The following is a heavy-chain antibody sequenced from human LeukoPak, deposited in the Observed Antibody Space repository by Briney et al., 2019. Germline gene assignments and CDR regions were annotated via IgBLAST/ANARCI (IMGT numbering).Heavy chain of an antibody. CDR2: IYYSGST. V-gene: IGHV4-59*01. Sequence: SETLSLTCTVSGGSISSYYWSWIRQPPGKGLEWIGYIYYSGSTNYNPSLKSRVTIPVDTSKNQFSLKLSSVTAADTAVYYCAREAYYYDSSGYYFDYWGQGTLVTVSS. CDR3: AREAYYYDSSGYYFDY. CDR1: GGSISSYY. J-gene: IGHJ4*02. D-gene: IGHD3-22*01.